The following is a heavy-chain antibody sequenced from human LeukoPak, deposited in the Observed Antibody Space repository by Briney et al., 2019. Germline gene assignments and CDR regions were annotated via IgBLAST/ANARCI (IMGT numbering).Heavy chain of an antibody. CDR2: IVSSSSSI. CDR3: ARGYEGLDY. V-gene: IGHV3-21*06. J-gene: IGHJ4*02. CDR1: GFTFSDYS. D-gene: IGHD1-1*01. Sequence: PGGSLRLSCAGSGFTFSDYSMNWVRQAPGRGLEWVSSIVSSSSSIYYADSVKGRFTISRDNAQNSLYLQMNSLRVEDTAIYYCARGYEGLDYWGQGTLVTVSS.